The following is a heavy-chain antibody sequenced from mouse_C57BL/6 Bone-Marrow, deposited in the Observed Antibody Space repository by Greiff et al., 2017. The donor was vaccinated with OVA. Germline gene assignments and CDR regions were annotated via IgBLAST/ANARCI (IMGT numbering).Heavy chain of an antibody. CDR1: GFTFSSYA. J-gene: IGHJ2*01. CDR3: ARAGLYYPYYFDY. CDR2: ISDGGSYT. V-gene: IGHV5-4*03. D-gene: IGHD2-1*01. Sequence: EVKLQESGGGLVKPGGSLKLSCAASGFTFSSYAMSWVRQTPEKRLEWVATISDGGSYTYYPDNVKGRFTISRDNAKNNLYLQMSHLKSEDTAMYYCARAGLYYPYYFDYWGQGTTLTVSS.